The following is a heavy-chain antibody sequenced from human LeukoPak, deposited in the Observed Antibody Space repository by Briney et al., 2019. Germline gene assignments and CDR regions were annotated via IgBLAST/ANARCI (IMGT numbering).Heavy chain of an antibody. V-gene: IGHV3-48*03. CDR2: ISSSGSTI. D-gene: IGHD4/OR15-4a*01. Sequence: GGSLRLSCAASGFTFSSYEMNWVRQAPGKWLEWVSYISSSGSTIYYADSVKGRFTISRDNAKNSLYLQMNSLRVEDTAVYYCARRAGAYSHPYDYWGQGTLVTVSS. J-gene: IGHJ4*02. CDR1: GFTFSSYE. CDR3: ARRAGAYSHPYDY.